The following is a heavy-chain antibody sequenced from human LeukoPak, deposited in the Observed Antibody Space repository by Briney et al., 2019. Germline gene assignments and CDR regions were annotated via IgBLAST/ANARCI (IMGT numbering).Heavy chain of an antibody. Sequence: GRSLRLSCAAAGFTFSSYGMHWARQAPGKGLEWVAVISYDGSNKYYADSVKGRFTISRDNSKNTLYLQMNSLRAEDTAVYYCANMDPARADPTVTTPLVGMDVWGQGTTVTVSS. V-gene: IGHV3-30*18. CDR3: ANMDPARADPTVTTPLVGMDV. D-gene: IGHD4-17*01. CDR1: GFTFSSYG. J-gene: IGHJ6*02. CDR2: ISYDGSNK.